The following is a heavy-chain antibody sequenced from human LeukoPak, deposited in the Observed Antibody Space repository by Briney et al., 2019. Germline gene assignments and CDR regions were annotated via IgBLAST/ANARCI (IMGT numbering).Heavy chain of an antibody. CDR1: GYTFTSYY. D-gene: IGHD2-2*01. CDR3: ARLGVVVPAATDQNFDY. J-gene: IGHJ4*02. V-gene: IGHV1-46*01. Sequence: ASVKVSCKASGYTFTSYYMHWVRQAPGQGLEWMGIINPSGGSTSYAQKFQSRVTMTRDMSTSTVYMELSSLRSEDTAVYYCARLGVVVPAATDQNFDYWGQGTLVTVSS. CDR2: INPSGGST.